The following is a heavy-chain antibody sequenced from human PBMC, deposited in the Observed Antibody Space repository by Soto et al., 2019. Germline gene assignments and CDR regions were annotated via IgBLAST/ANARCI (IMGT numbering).Heavy chain of an antibody. J-gene: IGHJ5*02. D-gene: IGHD4-17*01. V-gene: IGHV1-2*02. CDR2: INPNSGGT. Sequence: ASVKVSCTASGYTFTGYYMHWVRQAPGQGLEWMGWINPNSGGTNYAQKFQGRVTMNRDTSISTAYMELSRLRSDDTAVYYCARAVRSNTNWFDPWGQGTLVTVSS. CDR3: ARAVRSNTNWFDP. CDR1: GYTFTGYY.